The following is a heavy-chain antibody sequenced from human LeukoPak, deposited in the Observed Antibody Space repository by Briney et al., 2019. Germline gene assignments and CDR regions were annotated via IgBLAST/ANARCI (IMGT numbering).Heavy chain of an antibody. CDR2: IKHGGGT. V-gene: IGHV4-34*01. Sequence: SETLSLTCGVYGASFSAYFWNWVRQSPGKGLEWIGEIKHGGGTNYNPSLMGRVTISVDTSKNQFSLKLSSVTAADTAVYYCARNFARGNWFDPWGQGTLVTVSS. J-gene: IGHJ5*02. CDR3: ARNFARGNWFDP. CDR1: GASFSAYF.